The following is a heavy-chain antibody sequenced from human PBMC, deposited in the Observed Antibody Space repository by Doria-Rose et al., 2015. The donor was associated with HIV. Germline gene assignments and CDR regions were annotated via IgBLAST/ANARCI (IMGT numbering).Heavy chain of an antibody. CDR2: TFSDDER. V-gene: IGHV2-26*01. CDR3: ARIKSSRWYHKYYFDF. J-gene: IGHJ4*02. CDR1: GVSLSSPGMG. D-gene: IGHD6-13*01. Sequence: VPLVESGPVLVKPTETLTLTCTVSGVSLSSPGMGVSWIRQPPGKALEWLANTFSDDERSYKTSLKSRLTISRGTSKSQVVLTMTDMDPVDTATYYCARIKSSRWYHKYYFDFWGQGTLVIVSA.